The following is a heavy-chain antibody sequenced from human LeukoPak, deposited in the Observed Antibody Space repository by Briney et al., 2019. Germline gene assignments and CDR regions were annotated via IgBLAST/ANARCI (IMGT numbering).Heavy chain of an antibody. CDR1: GFTFGRYA. D-gene: IGHD5-18*01. Sequence: GGSLRLSCSASGFTFGRYAMNWLRQAPGKGLEWVSSISDGSTYIYYADSVKGRFTISRDNAKNSLDLQMNSLRAEDTAIYYCARDNGYNFDSWGQGTLVTVSS. J-gene: IGHJ4*02. CDR3: ARDNGYNFDS. CDR2: ISDGSTYI. V-gene: IGHV3-21*01.